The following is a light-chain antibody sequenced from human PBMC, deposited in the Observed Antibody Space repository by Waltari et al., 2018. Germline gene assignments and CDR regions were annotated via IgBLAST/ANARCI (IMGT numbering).Light chain of an antibody. CDR3: QRYNSYPST. CDR2: EAT. CDR1: QSIGSW. J-gene: IGKJ3*01. V-gene: IGKV1-5*03. Sequence: DIQMTQSPSTLSASVGDRVTITCRASQSIGSWLAWYQQEPGKAPKLLIYEATSLESGVPSRFSASGSGTEFTLTISSLQPDDFAPYYCQRYNSYPSTFGPGTKVDI.